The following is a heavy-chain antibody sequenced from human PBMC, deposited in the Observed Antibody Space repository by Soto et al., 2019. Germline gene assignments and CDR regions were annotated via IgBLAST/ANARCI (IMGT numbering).Heavy chain of an antibody. CDR1: GGSISSGSGDYY. J-gene: IGHJ6*01. Sequence: SETMSLTCTVSGGSISSGSGDYYWSWIRQPPGKGLEWIGYIYYGGSTYNNPSLKSRVSISADTSQNQFSLKLSSVTAADTAVYYCARVRGIAVAGHVDV. CDR2: IYYGGST. CDR3: ARVRGIAVAGHVDV. D-gene: IGHD6-19*01. V-gene: IGHV4-30-4*01.